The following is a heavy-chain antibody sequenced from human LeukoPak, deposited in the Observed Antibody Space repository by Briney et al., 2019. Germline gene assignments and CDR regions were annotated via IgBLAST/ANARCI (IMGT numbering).Heavy chain of an antibody. Sequence: PGGSLRLSCAASGFIVSGDFMSWVRQAPGKGLEWVSVIYSDGSTYYADSVKGRFTISRDNSKNTLYLQMNSLRAEDTAVYYCAKDRTIFGVVSSDYWGQGTLVTVSS. CDR2: IYSDGST. CDR1: GFIVSGDF. V-gene: IGHV3-53*01. D-gene: IGHD3-3*01. CDR3: AKDRTIFGVVSSDY. J-gene: IGHJ4*02.